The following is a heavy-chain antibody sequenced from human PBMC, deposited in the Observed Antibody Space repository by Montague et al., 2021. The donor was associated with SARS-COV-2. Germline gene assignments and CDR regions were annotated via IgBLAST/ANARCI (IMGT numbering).Heavy chain of an antibody. V-gene: IGHV4-39*07. CDR2: IHIGGTS. J-gene: IGHJ4*02. CDR3: ARSRDWCLGN. Sequence: SETLSLTCTVSGDSISSGGYFWGWIRQPPGKGLEWIASIHIGGTSYLNPSLKSRVTISIDSSKNQFSLNVTSVTAADTAVYFCARSRDWCLGNWGQGTLATVSS. CDR1: GDSISSGGYF. D-gene: IGHD2-8*02.